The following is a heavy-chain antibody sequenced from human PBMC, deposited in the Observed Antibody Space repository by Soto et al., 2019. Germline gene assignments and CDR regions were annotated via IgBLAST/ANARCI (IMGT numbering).Heavy chain of an antibody. V-gene: IGHV3-30*04. Sequence: GGSLRLSCAGSGFLFKNYALNSVRQAPGKGLEWVASITRDGYNKYYADSVKGRFTISRDNSRDTLSLQMTALRTEDSSIYYCTKSSGGSSSVGMDYWGQGTRVTVSS. CDR3: TKSSGGSSSVGMDY. CDR2: ITRDGYNK. CDR1: GFLFKNYA. D-gene: IGHD6-6*01. J-gene: IGHJ4*02.